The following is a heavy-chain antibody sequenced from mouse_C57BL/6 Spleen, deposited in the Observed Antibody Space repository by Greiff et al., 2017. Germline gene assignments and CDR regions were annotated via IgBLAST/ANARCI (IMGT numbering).Heavy chain of an antibody. D-gene: IGHD1-1*01. CDR3: TSLSTTVVATVDY. CDR2: IDPENGDT. CDR1: GFNIKDDY. Sequence: VQLKESGAELVRPGASVKLSCTASGFNIKDDYMHWVKQRPEQGLEWIGLIDPENGDTEYASKFQGKATITADTSSNTAYLQLSSLTSEDTAVYYCTSLSTTVVATVDYWNQGTTLTVSS. J-gene: IGHJ2*01. V-gene: IGHV14-4*01.